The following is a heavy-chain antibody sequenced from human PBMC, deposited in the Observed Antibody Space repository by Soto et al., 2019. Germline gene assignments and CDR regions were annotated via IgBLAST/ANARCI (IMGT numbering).Heavy chain of an antibody. D-gene: IGHD1-1*01. CDR2: ISWNSGNI. Sequence: EMQLVESGGGLVQPGRSLRLSCAASGFTFDDYALHWVRQAPGKGLEWVSGISWNSGNIGYADSVKGRFTISRDNAKNSLYLQMNSLRVEDTALYYCAILEKGGMDVWGHGTTVTVSS. CDR1: GFTFDDYA. V-gene: IGHV3-9*01. J-gene: IGHJ6*02. CDR3: AILEKGGMDV.